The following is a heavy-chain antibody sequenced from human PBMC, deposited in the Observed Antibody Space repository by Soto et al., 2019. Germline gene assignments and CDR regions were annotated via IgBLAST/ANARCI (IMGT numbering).Heavy chain of an antibody. CDR1: GGSISSQY. J-gene: IGHJ4*02. Sequence: QVQLQESGPGLVKPSETLSLTCTVSGGSISSQYWSWIRQPPGKGLEWIGYIYDSGSTNYNPSLKSRVPISLDTAKSQFSLKLTSVTAADTAVYYCARGALWFAEFDYWGQGNLVTVSS. CDR2: IYDSGST. D-gene: IGHD3-10*01. CDR3: ARGALWFAEFDY. V-gene: IGHV4-59*11.